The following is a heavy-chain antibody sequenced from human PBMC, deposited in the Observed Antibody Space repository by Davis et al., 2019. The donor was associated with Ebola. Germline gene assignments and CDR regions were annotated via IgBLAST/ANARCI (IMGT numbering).Heavy chain of an antibody. D-gene: IGHD3-10*01. V-gene: IGHV1-3*01. J-gene: IGHJ4*02. CDR3: ARDRGGDYSFDY. Sequence: ASVKVSCKASGVTFSDYTINWVRQAPGQRLEWMGWINAGNGNTKYSQKFQGRVTITRDTSASTAYMELSSLRSEDTSVYYCARDRGGDYSFDYWGQGTLVTVSS. CDR2: INAGNGNT. CDR1: GVTFSDYT.